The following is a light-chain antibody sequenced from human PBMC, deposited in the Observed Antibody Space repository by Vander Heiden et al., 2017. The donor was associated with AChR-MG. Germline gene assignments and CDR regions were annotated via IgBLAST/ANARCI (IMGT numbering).Light chain of an antibody. V-gene: IGLV1-44*01. CDR2: SNN. CDR3: AGWDDSLNGWV. J-gene: IGLJ3*02. CDR1: RSNIGSNS. Sequence: QSMLTQPPSASGTPGQSVPISCPGSRSNIGSNSVNWYQQVPGTAPKLLISSNNQRPSGVPDRFSGSKSGSSASLAISGLQSEDEADYYCAGWDDSLNGWVFGGGTKLTVL.